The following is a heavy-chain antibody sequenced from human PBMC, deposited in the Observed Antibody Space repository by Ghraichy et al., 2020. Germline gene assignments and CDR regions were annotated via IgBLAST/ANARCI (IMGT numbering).Heavy chain of an antibody. J-gene: IGHJ5*02. CDR3: ARGFQYSSSSEYIDP. V-gene: IGHV6-1*01. Sequence: SQTSHTCAISGDSVSSNSAAWNWIRQSPSRGLEWLGRTYYRSKWYNDYAVSVKSRITVNSDTSRNQFSLQLKSVTPEDTALYYCARGFQYSSSSEYIDPWGQGTLVTVSS. CDR2: TYYRSKWYN. D-gene: IGHD6-6*01. CDR1: GDSVSSNSAA.